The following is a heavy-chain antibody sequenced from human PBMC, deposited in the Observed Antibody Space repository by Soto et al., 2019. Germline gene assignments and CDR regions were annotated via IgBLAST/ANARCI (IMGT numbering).Heavy chain of an antibody. Sequence: ASETLSLTCAVSGGSISSGGYSWSWIRQPPGKGLDWIGYIYHSGSIYYNPSLKSRVTISVDRSKNQFSLKLSSVTAADTAVYYCASAERGYSGYVSFDYWGQGTLVTVSS. CDR3: ASAERGYSGYVSFDY. CDR2: IYHSGSI. V-gene: IGHV4-30-2*01. J-gene: IGHJ4*02. CDR1: GGSISSGGYS. D-gene: IGHD5-12*01.